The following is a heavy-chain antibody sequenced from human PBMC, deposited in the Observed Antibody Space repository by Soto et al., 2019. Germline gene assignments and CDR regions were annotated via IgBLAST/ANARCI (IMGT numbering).Heavy chain of an antibody. CDR2: IYWDDDK. CDR3: AHGTSFGRTSPNFAMDV. CDR1: GFSLSTSGVN. J-gene: IGHJ6*02. D-gene: IGHD2-2*01. Sequence: QITLRESGPTLMKPTQTLTLTCAFSGFSLSTSGVNVGWIRQPPGKALEWLAVIYWDDDKRYRPSLKSRLTITKDTSKNQVVLTMTNVDPVDTATYYCAHGTSFGRTSPNFAMDVWGQGTTVTVSS. V-gene: IGHV2-5*02.